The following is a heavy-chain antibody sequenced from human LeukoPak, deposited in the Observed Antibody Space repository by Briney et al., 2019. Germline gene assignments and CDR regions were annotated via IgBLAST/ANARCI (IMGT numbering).Heavy chain of an antibody. D-gene: IGHD3-22*01. V-gene: IGHV3-23*01. J-gene: IGHJ3*01. CDR1: GFIFSTYA. CDR2: IGASGADT. Sequence: GGSLRLSCEVSGFIFSTYAMTWVRQAPGKGLEWASAIGASGADTYYSDSAKGRFTISRDNSKSTLYLHMSSLRAEDTAVYFCARRPRDTSGYYLGAFEAWGQGTTVTVSS. CDR3: ARRPRDTSGYYLGAFEA.